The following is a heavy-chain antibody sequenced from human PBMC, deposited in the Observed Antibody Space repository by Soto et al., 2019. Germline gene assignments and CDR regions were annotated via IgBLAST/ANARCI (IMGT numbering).Heavy chain of an antibody. Sequence: GESLKISCKGSGYSFTSYWIGWVRQMPGKGLEWMGIIYPGDSDTRYSPSFQGQVTISADKSISTAYLQWSSLKASDTAMYYCARLGRRSYYYYYYMDVWGKGTTVTSP. CDR2: IYPGDSDT. J-gene: IGHJ6*03. CDR3: ARLGRRSYYYYYYMDV. V-gene: IGHV5-51*01. CDR1: GYSFTSYW.